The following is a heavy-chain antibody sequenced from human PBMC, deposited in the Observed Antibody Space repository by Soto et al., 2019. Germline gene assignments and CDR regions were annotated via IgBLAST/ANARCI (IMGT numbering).Heavy chain of an antibody. CDR2: IIPIFNST. CDR3: AREGRGKKAGYNGLVSLGY. V-gene: IGHV1-69*06. Sequence: QVQLVQSGAEVQTPGSSLKVSCKVSGSRFSNYVISWVRQAPGHGLEWLGWIIPIFNSTKYAQNFQGRVTITADKSTSTAALELSSLRSDDTAVYFCAREGRGKKAGYNGLVSLGYWGQGTLVTVSS. CDR1: GSRFSNYV. D-gene: IGHD2-2*02. J-gene: IGHJ4*02.